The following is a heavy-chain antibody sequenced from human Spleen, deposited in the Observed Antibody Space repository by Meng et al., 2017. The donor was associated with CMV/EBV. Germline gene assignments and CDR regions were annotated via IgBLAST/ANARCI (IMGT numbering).Heavy chain of an antibody. CDR2: SGPNSHDI. CDR3: ARVVKPGGNAFNCLDT. V-gene: IGHV1-2*02. J-gene: IGHJ5*02. D-gene: IGHD2-21*01. Sequence: SLFSHYYMHMVRQAPGQGLEWMGWSGPNSHDIHYAQKFQGRFTMTRDTSITTAYMELHSLTSDDTAVYYCARVVKPGGNAFNCLDTWGQGTLVTVSS. CDR1: SLFSHYY.